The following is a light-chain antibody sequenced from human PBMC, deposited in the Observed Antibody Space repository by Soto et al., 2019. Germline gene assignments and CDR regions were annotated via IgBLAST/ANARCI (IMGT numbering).Light chain of an antibody. CDR3: QQRSNWPPTWT. CDR1: QSLSRY. CDR2: DVS. J-gene: IGKJ1*01. V-gene: IGKV3-11*01. Sequence: EIVLSQSPATLSLSPGERATLSCRASQSLSRYLAWYQHIPGQAPRLLIYDVSKRATGIPARFSGSGSGTDFTLTISSLEPEDFAVYYCQQRSNWPPTWTFGQGTKVEVK.